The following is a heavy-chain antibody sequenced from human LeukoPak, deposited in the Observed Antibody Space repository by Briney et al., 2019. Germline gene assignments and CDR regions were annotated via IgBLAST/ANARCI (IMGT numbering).Heavy chain of an antibody. J-gene: IGHJ6*03. D-gene: IGHD3-10*01. Sequence: GSLRLSCAASGFTFSDYGMTWVRQAPGKGLEWVSTISDGGSFTYYADSVKGRFTISRDNSKNTLFLQMNTLRAEDTAVYYCAKGGAVSSKSITMVRGTRRYYYYMDVWGKGTTVTISS. CDR2: ISDGGSFT. CDR1: GFTFSDYG. CDR3: AKGGAVSSKSITMVRGTRRYYYYMDV. V-gene: IGHV3-23*01.